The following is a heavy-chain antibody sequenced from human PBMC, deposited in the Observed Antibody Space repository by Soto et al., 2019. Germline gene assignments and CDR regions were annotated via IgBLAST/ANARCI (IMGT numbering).Heavy chain of an antibody. CDR3: ARDGDSSSSAGLAYGMDV. CDR2: ICSGGST. J-gene: IGHJ6*02. CDR1: GFTVSSNY. V-gene: IGHV3-53*01. D-gene: IGHD6-6*01. Sequence: EVQLVESGGGLIQPGGSLRLSCAASGFTVSSNYMSWVRQAPGKGLEWVSVICSGGSTYYADSVKGRFTISRDNSKNTRYLQMNSLRAEDTAVYYCARDGDSSSSAGLAYGMDVWGQGTTVTVSS.